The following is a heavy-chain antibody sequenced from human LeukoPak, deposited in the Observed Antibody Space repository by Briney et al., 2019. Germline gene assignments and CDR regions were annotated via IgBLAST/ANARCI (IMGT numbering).Heavy chain of an antibody. CDR2: ISAYNGNT. D-gene: IGHD2-2*01. CDR3: AAGFVVPAATTSDYYYYYMDV. V-gene: IGHV1-18*01. Sequence: APVKVSCKASGYTFTSYGISWVRQAPGQGLEWMGWISAYNGNTNYAQKLQGRVTMTTDTSTSTAYMELRSLRSDDTAVYYCAAGFVVPAATTSDYYYYYMDVWGKGTTVTVSS. J-gene: IGHJ6*03. CDR1: GYTFTSYG.